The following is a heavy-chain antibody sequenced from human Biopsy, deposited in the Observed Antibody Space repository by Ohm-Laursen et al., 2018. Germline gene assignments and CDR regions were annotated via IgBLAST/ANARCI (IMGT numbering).Heavy chain of an antibody. J-gene: IGHJ6*02. Sequence: TLSLTCTVSRDSISSDYWTWIRRPAGKGLEWIGRIYGSGSTNYNPSLRGRVTLSGDTSKNQVSLRLRSVTAADTAVYYCAREGLDWDNRRYKGLDVWGQGATVIVSS. CDR3: AREGLDWDNRRYKGLDV. CDR2: IYGSGST. V-gene: IGHV4-4*07. D-gene: IGHD1/OR15-1a*01. CDR1: RDSISSDY.